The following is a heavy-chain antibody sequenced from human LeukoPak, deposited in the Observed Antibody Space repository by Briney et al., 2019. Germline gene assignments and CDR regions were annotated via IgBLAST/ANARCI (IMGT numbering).Heavy chain of an antibody. CDR1: GFIFSSLA. J-gene: IGHJ4*02. D-gene: IGHD5-18*01. Sequence: SGGSLRLSCAAAGFIFSSLAMTWVRQAPGKGLEWVAFIRYDGSNKYYADSVKGRFTISRDNSNNALYLQMNSLRAEDTAVYYCAKARDPAMVTIDYWGPGTLVTVSS. V-gene: IGHV3-30*02. CDR2: IRYDGSNK. CDR3: AKARDPAMVTIDY.